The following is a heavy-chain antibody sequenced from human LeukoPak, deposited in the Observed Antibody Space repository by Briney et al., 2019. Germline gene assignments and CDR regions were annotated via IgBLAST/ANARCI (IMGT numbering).Heavy chain of an antibody. V-gene: IGHV3-30*01. J-gene: IGHJ4*02. Sequence: GGSLRLSCAASGFTFSRNAMHWVRQAPGKGLEWVAVTSYDGDITYYADSVKGRFTISRDNPKNTRYLQLNSLRAEDTAVYYCARDSTYYYDSGSSGPHYFDYWGQGTLVTVSS. CDR2: TSYDGDIT. CDR1: GFTFSRNA. CDR3: ARDSTYYYDSGSSGPHYFDY. D-gene: IGHD3-10*01.